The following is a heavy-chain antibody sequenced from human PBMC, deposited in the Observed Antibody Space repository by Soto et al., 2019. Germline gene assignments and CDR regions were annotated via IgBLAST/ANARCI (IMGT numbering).Heavy chain of an antibody. J-gene: IGHJ3*02. CDR2: ISYDGSNK. Sequence: QVQLVESGGGVVQPGRSLRLSCAASGFTFSSYAMHWVRQAPGKGLEWVAVISYDGSNKYYADSVKGRFTISRDNSKNPLYLQMNSLSAEDTAVYYCARAPDAFDIWGQGTMVTVSS. V-gene: IGHV3-30-3*01. CDR3: ARAPDAFDI. CDR1: GFTFSSYA.